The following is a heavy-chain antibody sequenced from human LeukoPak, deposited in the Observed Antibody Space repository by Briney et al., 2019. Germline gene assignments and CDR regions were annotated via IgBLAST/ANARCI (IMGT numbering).Heavy chain of an antibody. CDR1: GASISGGTYY. Sequence: SETLSLTCSVSGASISGGTYYWGWLRQPPGKGLEWIGSMYYTGSTYDNPSLKSRVTISVGTSKNQFSLKLSSVTAADTAVYYCARRGGSGRAFDYWGQGTLVTVSS. CDR3: ARRGGSGRAFDY. J-gene: IGHJ4*02. D-gene: IGHD1-26*01. CDR2: MYYTGST. V-gene: IGHV4-39*01.